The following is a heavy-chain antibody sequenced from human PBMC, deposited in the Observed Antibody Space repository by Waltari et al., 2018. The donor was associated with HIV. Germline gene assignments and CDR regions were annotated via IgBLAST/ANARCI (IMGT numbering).Heavy chain of an antibody. J-gene: IGHJ5*01. Sequence: QVQLVQSGAEVKKHGSSVKVSCKASGGAFVSHTFNWVRQAPGQGLEWMGRAIPMFGTANYERKFQGRVTITADKSTTTAYMELKGLRIDDTAVYYCASARETMGVDFDSWGQGTLVTVS. D-gene: IGHD3-10*01. CDR1: GGAFVSHT. CDR2: AIPMFGTA. V-gene: IGHV1-69*08. CDR3: ASARETMGVDFDS.